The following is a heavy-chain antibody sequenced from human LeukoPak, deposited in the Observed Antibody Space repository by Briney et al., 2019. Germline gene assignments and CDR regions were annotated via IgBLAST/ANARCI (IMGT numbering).Heavy chain of an antibody. CDR1: GFTFSSYD. CDR2: IGTAGDT. CDR3: ARGLGVLWLSTGMDV. D-gene: IGHD3-10*01. V-gene: IGHV3-13*01. J-gene: IGHJ6*02. Sequence: PGGSLRLSCAASGFTFSSYDMHWVRQATGKGLEWVSAIGTAGDTYYPGSVKGRFTISRENAKNSLYLQMNSLRAGDTAVYYCARGLGVLWLSTGMDVWGQGTTVTVSS.